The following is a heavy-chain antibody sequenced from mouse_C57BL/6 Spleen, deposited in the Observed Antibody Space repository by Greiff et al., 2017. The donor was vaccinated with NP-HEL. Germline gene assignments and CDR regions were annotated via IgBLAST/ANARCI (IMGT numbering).Heavy chain of an antibody. D-gene: IGHD2-4*01. Sequence: QVQLQQSGPELVKPGASVKISCKASGYAFSSSWMNWVKQRPGKGLEWIGRIYPGDGDTNYNGKFKGKATLTADKSSSTAYMQLSSLTSEDSAVYFWARRSMITTGSYWYFDVWGTGTTVTVSS. J-gene: IGHJ1*03. CDR2: IYPGDGDT. V-gene: IGHV1-82*01. CDR3: ARRSMITTGSYWYFDV. CDR1: GYAFSSSW.